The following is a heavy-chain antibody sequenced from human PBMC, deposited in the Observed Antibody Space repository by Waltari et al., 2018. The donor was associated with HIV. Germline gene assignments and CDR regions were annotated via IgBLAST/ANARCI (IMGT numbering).Heavy chain of an antibody. J-gene: IGHJ1*01. V-gene: IGHV5-51*01. CDR3: ARHRYFQH. CDR1: GYSFPTYW. CDR2: INPGESDT. Sequence: EVQLVQSGAEVKKPGESLKISCKGSGYSFPTYWVGGGRQVPGRCLEGMGIINPGESDTRYAPSFQGQVTISVDKSISTAYLQWSSLKASDTAMYYCARHRYFQHWGQGTLVTVYS.